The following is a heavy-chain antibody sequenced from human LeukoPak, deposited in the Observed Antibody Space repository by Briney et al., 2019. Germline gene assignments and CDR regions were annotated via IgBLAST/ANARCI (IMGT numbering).Heavy chain of an antibody. Sequence: GGSLRLSCAASGFTFSNAWMSWVRQAPGKGLEWVGRIKSKTDGGTTDYAAPVKGRFTISRDDSKNTLYLQMNSLKTEDTAVYYCAKDFFKWLYYFDYWGQGTLVTVSS. CDR2: IKSKTDGGTT. CDR3: AKDFFKWLYYFDY. J-gene: IGHJ4*02. CDR1: GFTFSNAW. V-gene: IGHV3-15*01. D-gene: IGHD3-3*01.